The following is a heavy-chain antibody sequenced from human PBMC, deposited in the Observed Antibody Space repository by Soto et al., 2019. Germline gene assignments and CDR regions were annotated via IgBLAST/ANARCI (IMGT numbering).Heavy chain of an antibody. CDR2: VHYSGTT. CDR3: ARGKIIGP. Sequence: SETLSLTCTVSGVSISTYYWTWIRQPPGKGLEWIGYVHYSGTTNYNPSLKSRVTMSVDTSKNQFSLKLRSVTAADTAVYYCARGKIIGPWGQGILVTV. J-gene: IGHJ5*02. CDR1: GVSISTYY. V-gene: IGHV4-59*01. D-gene: IGHD3-3*01.